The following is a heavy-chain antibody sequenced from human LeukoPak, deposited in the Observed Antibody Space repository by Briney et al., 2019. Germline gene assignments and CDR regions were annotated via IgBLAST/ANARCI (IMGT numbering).Heavy chain of an antibody. V-gene: IGHV3-30*18. CDR2: ISYDGNNK. CDR1: GFTFSNFG. CDR3: AKKTIGGLFAPLHH. Sequence: PGGSLRLSCAASGFTFSNFGINWVRQAPSKGLEWVAVISYDGNNKYYGDSVKGRLTISRDDSKNTLYLQMNSLRAEDTAMYYCAKKTIGGLFAPLHHWGQGTLVTVSP. J-gene: IGHJ5*02. D-gene: IGHD3-16*02.